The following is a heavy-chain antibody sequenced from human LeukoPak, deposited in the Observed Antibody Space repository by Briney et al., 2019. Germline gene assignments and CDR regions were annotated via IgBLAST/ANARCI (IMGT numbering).Heavy chain of an antibody. D-gene: IGHD6-6*01. CDR3: VRAYSYSSNFDD. J-gene: IGHJ4*02. CDR2: VYYSGST. V-gene: IGHV4-59*08. Sequence: SETLSLTCTVSGDSINNYYWNWIRQPPGKGLEWIGYVYYSGSTNYNPSLKSRVTISVDTSKTQFSLKLSSVTAADTAVYYCVRAYSYSSNFDDWGQGTLVTVSS. CDR1: GDSINNYY.